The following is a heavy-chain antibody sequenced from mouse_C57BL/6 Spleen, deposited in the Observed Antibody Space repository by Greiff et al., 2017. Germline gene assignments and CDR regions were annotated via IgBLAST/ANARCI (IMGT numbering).Heavy chain of an antibody. CDR2: INPNNGGT. J-gene: IGHJ3*01. CDR1: GYTFTDYN. CDR3: ARRALITTGRGFAY. Sequence: VQLQQSGPELVKPGASVKIPCKASGYTFTDYNMDWVKQSHGKSLEWIGDINPNNGGTIYNQKFKGKATLTVDKSSSTAYMELRSLTSEDTAVYYCARRALITTGRGFAYWGQGTLVTVSA. V-gene: IGHV1-18*01. D-gene: IGHD1-1*01.